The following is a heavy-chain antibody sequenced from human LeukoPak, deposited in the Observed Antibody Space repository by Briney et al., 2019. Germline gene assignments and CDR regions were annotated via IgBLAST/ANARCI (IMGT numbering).Heavy chain of an antibody. CDR3: ARVSGWPPSFDY. V-gene: IGHV3-33*01. D-gene: IGHD6-19*01. J-gene: IGHJ4*02. Sequence: PGRSLRLSCAASGFTFSSYGMHWVRQAPGKGLEWVAVIWYDGSNKYYADSVKGRFTISRDNSKNTLYLQVNSLRAEDTAVYYCARVSGWPPSFDYWGQGTLVTVSS. CDR2: IWYDGSNK. CDR1: GFTFSSYG.